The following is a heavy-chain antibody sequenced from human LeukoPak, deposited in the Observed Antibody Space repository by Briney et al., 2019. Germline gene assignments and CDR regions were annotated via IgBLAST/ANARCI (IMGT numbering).Heavy chain of an antibody. CDR1: GFTFSSYA. CDR3: AKMGFPFDHFDY. CDR2: ISGSGGST. Sequence: GGSLRLSCAASGFTFSSYAMSWVRQAPGKGLGWVSAISGSGGSTYYADSVKGRFTISRDNSKNTLYLQMNSLRAEDTAVYYCAKMGFPFDHFDYWGQGTLVTVSS. V-gene: IGHV3-23*01. J-gene: IGHJ4*02. D-gene: IGHD3-9*01.